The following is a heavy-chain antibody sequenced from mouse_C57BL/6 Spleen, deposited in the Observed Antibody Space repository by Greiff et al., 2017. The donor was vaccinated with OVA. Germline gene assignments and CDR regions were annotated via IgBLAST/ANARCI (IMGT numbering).Heavy chain of an antibody. CDR3: VRHADYGHSYFDY. J-gene: IGHJ2*01. CDR1: GFSFNTYA. D-gene: IGHD1-1*01. V-gene: IGHV10-1*01. Sequence: EVQGVESGGGLVQPKGSLKLSCAASGFSFNTYAMNWVRQAPGKGLEWVARIRSKSNNYATYYADSVKDRFTISRDDSESMLYLQMNNLKTEDTAMYYCVRHADYGHSYFDYWGQGTTLTVSS. CDR2: IRSKSNNYAT.